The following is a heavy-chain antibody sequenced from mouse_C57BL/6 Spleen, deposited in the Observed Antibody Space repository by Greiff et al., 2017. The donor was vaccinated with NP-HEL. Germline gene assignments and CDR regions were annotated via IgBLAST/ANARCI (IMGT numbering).Heavy chain of an antibody. D-gene: IGHD2-4*01. V-gene: IGHV1-69*01. Sequence: QVQLQQSGAELVMPGASVKLSCKASGYTFTSYWMHWVKQRPGQGLEWIGEIDPSDSYTNYNQKFKGKSTLTVDKSSSTAYMQLSSLTSEDSAVYYCARSDYDYGRAWLAYWGQGTLVTVSA. J-gene: IGHJ3*01. CDR2: IDPSDSYT. CDR3: ARSDYDYGRAWLAY. CDR1: GYTFTSYW.